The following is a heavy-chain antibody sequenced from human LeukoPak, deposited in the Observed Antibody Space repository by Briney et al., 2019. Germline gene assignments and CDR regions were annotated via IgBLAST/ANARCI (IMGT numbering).Heavy chain of an antibody. V-gene: IGHV4-61*01. Sequence: SETLSLTCTVSGGSVSSGRYYWSWIRQPTGKGLEWTGCMYYSGSTNYNPSLKSRVTISVDTSKNQFSLKLSSVTAADTAVYYCARICSGYFDYYYYGMDVWGQGTTVTVSS. J-gene: IGHJ6*02. CDR2: MYYSGST. D-gene: IGHD3-22*01. CDR3: ARICSGYFDYYYYGMDV. CDR1: GGSVSSGRYY.